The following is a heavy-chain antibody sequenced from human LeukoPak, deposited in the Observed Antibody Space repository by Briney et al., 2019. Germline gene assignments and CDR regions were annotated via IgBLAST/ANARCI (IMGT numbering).Heavy chain of an antibody. CDR1: GGSIFSNTYY. CDR2: VYYTGST. J-gene: IGHJ4*02. V-gene: IGHV4-39*01. CDR3: ASGGTAVVMALTYYFDT. Sequence: SETLSLTCSVSGGSIFSNTYYWGWVRQPPGKGLEWIGTVYYTGSTYYNSSLKSRVTISVDPSKNQFSLKLSSVTAADTAVYYCASGGTAVVMALTYYFDTWGQGTPVTVSS. D-gene: IGHD3-22*01.